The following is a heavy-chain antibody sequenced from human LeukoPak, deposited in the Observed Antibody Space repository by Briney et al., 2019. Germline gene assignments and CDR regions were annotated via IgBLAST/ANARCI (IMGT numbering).Heavy chain of an antibody. CDR2: ISYSGNT. CDR1: GDSIRPYY. CDR3: ARRSLIAAEDY. Sequence: SVTLSLTCTVSGDSIRPYYWNWIRQSPGKGLEWLGYISYSGNTNYHPSVKSRVTISLDTSKNHFSLRLNSVTAADTAVYYCARRSLIAAEDYWGQGTLVTVSS. V-gene: IGHV4-59*08. J-gene: IGHJ4*02. D-gene: IGHD6-6*01.